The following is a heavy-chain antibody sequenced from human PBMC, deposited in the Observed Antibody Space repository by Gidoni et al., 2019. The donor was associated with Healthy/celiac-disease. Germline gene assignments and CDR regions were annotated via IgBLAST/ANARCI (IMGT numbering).Heavy chain of an antibody. CDR2: INHSGRT. Sequence: QVQLQQWGAGLLKPSETQSLTCPVYGGSFSGDYWRWIRQPPGKGLEWIGEINHSGRTNYNPSLKSRVTISVDTSKNQFSLKLSSVTAADTAVYYCARNVRRYSSSWLLLGGAFDIWGQGTMVTVSS. J-gene: IGHJ3*02. CDR1: GGSFSGDY. V-gene: IGHV4-34*01. D-gene: IGHD6-13*01. CDR3: ARNVRRYSSSWLLLGGAFDI.